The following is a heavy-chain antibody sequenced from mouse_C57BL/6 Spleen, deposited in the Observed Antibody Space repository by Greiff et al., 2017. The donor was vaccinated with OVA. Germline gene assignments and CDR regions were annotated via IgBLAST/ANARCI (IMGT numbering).Heavy chain of an antibody. CDR1: GYTFTSYW. J-gene: IGHJ1*03. CDR3: AREGPQGYFDV. CDR2: IDPSDSET. V-gene: IGHV1-52*01. Sequence: QVQLQQPGAELVRPGSSVKLSCKASGYTFTSYWMHWVKQRPIQGLEWIGNIDPSDSETHYNQKFKDKATLTVDKSSSTAYMQLSSLTSEDSAVYYCAREGPQGYFDVWGTGTTVTVSS.